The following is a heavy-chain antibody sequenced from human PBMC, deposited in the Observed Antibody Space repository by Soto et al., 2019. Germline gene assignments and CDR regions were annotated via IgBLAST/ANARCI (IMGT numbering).Heavy chain of an antibody. D-gene: IGHD5-18*01. V-gene: IGHV1-69*13. J-gene: IGHJ4*02. CDR2: IIPIFGTA. CDR1: GGTFSSYA. Sequence: ASVKVSCKASGGTFSSYAISWVRQAPGQGLEWMGGIIPIFGTANYAQKFQGRVTITADESTSTAYMELSSLRSEDTAVYYCARADVDTAMVILDYWGQGTLVTVSS. CDR3: ARADVDTAMVILDY.